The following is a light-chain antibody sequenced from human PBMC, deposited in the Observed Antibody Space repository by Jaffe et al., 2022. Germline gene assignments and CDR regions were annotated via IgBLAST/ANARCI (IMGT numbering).Light chain of an antibody. Sequence: QSALTQPPSASGSPGQSVTISCTGTSSDIGGYNSVSWYQQHSGKAPKLMIYEVSKRPSGVPDRFSGSKSGNTASLTVSGLQAGDEADYYCCSNAGSNNRVIFGGGTKLTVL. CDR2: EVS. J-gene: IGLJ2*01. V-gene: IGLV2-8*01. CDR3: CSNAGSNNRVI. CDR1: SSDIGGYNS.